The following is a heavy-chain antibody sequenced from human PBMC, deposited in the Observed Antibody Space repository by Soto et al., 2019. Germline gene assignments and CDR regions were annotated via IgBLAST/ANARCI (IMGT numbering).Heavy chain of an antibody. CDR2: ITSGSDYI. V-gene: IGHV3-21*01. Sequence: GGPLRLSCAASAFTFSSYTMNWVRQAPGKGQEWVAFITSGSDYIYYADSVKGRFTISRDDANNSLFLQMSSLRAEGTVVYYCTRELGVTGFRRGRRGSFENWSQGTLVAVSS. CDR3: TRELGVTGFRRGRRGSFEN. D-gene: IGHD3-10*01. J-gene: IGHJ4*02. CDR1: AFTFSSYT.